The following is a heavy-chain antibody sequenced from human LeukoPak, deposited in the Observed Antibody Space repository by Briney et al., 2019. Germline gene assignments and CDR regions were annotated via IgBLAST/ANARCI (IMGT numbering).Heavy chain of an antibody. CDR1: GFTFSSYA. CDR3: ARDLGYYDILTGYYDYYYMDV. CDR2: ISRNGGST. D-gene: IGHD3-9*01. Sequence: GGSLRLSCAASGFTFSSYAMHWVRQAPGKGLEYVSAISRNGGSTYYANSVKGRFTISRDNSKNTLYLQMGSLRAEDMAVYYCARDLGYYDILTGYYDYYYMDVWGKGTTVTVSS. J-gene: IGHJ6*03. V-gene: IGHV3-64*01.